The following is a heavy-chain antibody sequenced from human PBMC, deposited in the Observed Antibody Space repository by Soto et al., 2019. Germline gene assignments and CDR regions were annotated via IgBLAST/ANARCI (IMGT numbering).Heavy chain of an antibody. CDR3: AGGFGYSSSWYYYCMDV. Sequence: QVQLVQSGAEVKKPGASVKVSCKASGYTFTSYAMHWVRQAPGQRLEWMGWINAGNGNTKYSQKFQGRVTITRDTSASTAYMELSRLRSEDTAVYYCAGGFGYSSSWYYYCMDVWGQGTTVTVSS. CDR1: GYTFTSYA. J-gene: IGHJ6*02. CDR2: INAGNGNT. D-gene: IGHD6-13*01. V-gene: IGHV1-3*01.